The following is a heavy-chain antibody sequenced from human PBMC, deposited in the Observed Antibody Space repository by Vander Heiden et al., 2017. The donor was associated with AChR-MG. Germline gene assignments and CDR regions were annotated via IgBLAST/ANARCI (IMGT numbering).Heavy chain of an antibody. Sequence: QLQLQESGPGLVKPSETLSLPCTVSGGSIRSSSYYWGWIRQPPGKGLEWIGSIYYSGSTYYNPSLKSRVTISVDTSKNQFSLKLSSVTAADTAVYYCARLGGHYYDSSGYYFFDYWGQGTLVTVSS. D-gene: IGHD3-22*01. V-gene: IGHV4-39*01. CDR3: ARLGGHYYDSSGYYFFDY. J-gene: IGHJ4*02. CDR1: GGSIRSSSYY. CDR2: IYYSGST.